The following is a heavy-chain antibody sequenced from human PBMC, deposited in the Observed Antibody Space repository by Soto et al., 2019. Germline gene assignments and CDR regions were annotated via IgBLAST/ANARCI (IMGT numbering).Heavy chain of an antibody. D-gene: IGHD3-10*01. Sequence: QVQLVQSGAEVKKPGASVKVSCKASGYTFTGYYMHWVRQAPGQGLEWMGWNNPNSGGTNYAQKFQGWVTMTRDTSISTAYMELSRLRSDDTAVYYCAREGGYGSGTYYFDYWGQGTLVTVSS. J-gene: IGHJ4*02. CDR3: AREGGYGSGTYYFDY. CDR2: NNPNSGGT. CDR1: GYTFTGYY. V-gene: IGHV1-2*04.